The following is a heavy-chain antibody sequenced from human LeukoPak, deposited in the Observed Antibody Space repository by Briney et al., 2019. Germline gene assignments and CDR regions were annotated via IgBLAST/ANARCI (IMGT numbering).Heavy chain of an antibody. CDR1: GFTFSSYS. D-gene: IGHD2-21*02. CDR2: ISSSSSYI. V-gene: IGHV3-21*01. CDR3: AAQDEYCGGDCYLIDY. J-gene: IGHJ4*02. Sequence: PGGSLRLSCAASGFTFSSYSMNWVRQAPGKGLEWVSSISSSSSYIYYADSVKGRFTISRDNAKNSLYLQMTSLRAEDTAVYYCAAQDEYCGGDCYLIDYWGQGTLVTVSS.